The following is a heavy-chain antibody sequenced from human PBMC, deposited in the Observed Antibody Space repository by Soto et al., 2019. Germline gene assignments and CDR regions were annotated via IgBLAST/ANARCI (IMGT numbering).Heavy chain of an antibody. V-gene: IGHV4-39*01. D-gene: IGHD6-19*01. CDR1: GGSISSSSYY. CDR3: ARRKRRSGSYDSSYYGMDV. Sequence: PSETLSLTCTVSGGSISSSSYYWGWIRQPPGKGLEWIGSIYYSGSTYYNPSLKSRVTISVDTSKNQFSLKLSSVTAADTAVYYCARRKRRSGSYDSSYYGMDVWGQGTTVT. CDR2: IYYSGST. J-gene: IGHJ6*02.